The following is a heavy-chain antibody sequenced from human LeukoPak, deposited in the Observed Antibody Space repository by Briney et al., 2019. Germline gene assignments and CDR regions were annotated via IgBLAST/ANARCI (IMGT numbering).Heavy chain of an antibody. V-gene: IGHV4-59*01. CDR2: IYSSGTT. Sequence: SETLSLTCTVSGGSITNYYWTWIRQPPGKGLEWIGYIYSSGTTNYNPSLKSRVTMSVDTSKNQFSLKLSSVTAADTAMYYCARDGCYYAYWGQGILVTVSS. J-gene: IGHJ4*02. CDR3: ARDGCYYAY. D-gene: IGHD1-26*01. CDR1: GGSITNYY.